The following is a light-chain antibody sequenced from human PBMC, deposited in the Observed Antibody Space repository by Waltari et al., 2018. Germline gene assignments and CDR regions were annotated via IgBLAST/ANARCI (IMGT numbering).Light chain of an antibody. CDR3: QQYDTWPPWT. CDR2: GAS. CDR1: QSVGSN. J-gene: IGKJ1*01. V-gene: IGKV3-15*01. Sequence: EIVMTQSPATLSVSPGERAALSCRVSQSVGSNLAWYQQKPGQAPRLLIFGASTRATGIPARFSGSGSGTEFTLTISSLQSEDFAVYYCQQYDTWPPWTFGQGTKVE.